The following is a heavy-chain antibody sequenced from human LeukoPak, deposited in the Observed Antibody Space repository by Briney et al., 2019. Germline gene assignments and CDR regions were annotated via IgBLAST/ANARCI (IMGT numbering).Heavy chain of an antibody. CDR3: ARDLGVMVRAFDI. Sequence: NSSETLSLTCTVSGGSISSYYWSWIRQPPGKRLEWIGYIYYSGSTSCNPSLKSRVTISVDTSKNQISLKLSSVTAADTAVYYCARDLGVMVRAFDIWGQGTMVTVSS. D-gene: IGHD5-18*01. J-gene: IGHJ3*02. V-gene: IGHV4-59*01. CDR2: IYYSGST. CDR1: GGSISSYY.